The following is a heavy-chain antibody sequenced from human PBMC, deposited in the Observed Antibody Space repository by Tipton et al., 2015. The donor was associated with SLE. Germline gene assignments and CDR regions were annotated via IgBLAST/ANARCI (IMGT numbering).Heavy chain of an antibody. CDR1: GVTFSYYN. CDR3: ARGAEADGAFDT. Sequence: SLRLSCVASGVTFSYYNMNWVRQAPGKGLEWVSSVTSSSRYIYYADSVRGRFTISRDNAKNSLYLQMNSLRAEDMAVYYCARGAEADGAFDTWGRGTMVTVSS. V-gene: IGHV3-21*01. J-gene: IGHJ3*02. D-gene: IGHD5-24*01. CDR2: VTSSSRYI.